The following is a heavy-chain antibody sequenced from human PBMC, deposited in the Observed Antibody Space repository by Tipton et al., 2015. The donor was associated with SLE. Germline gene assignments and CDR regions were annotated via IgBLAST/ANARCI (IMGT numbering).Heavy chain of an antibody. CDR2: INHRGST. D-gene: IGHD3-10*01. CDR3: ARHDTAYGGKGY. V-gene: IGHV4-34*01. Sequence: TLSLTCAVYGGSFSGYYWSWIRQPPGKGLEWIGEINHRGSTNYNPSLKSRVTISVDPSKNQFSLKLSSVTAADTTVYYCARHDTAYGGKGYWGQGTLVTVSS. J-gene: IGHJ4*02. CDR1: GGSFSGYY.